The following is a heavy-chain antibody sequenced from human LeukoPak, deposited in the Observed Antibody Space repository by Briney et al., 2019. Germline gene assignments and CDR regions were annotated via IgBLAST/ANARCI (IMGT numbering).Heavy chain of an antibody. CDR3: ARHPYNSGYYAWFDP. V-gene: IGHV4-34*01. D-gene: IGHD6-19*01. CDR1: GGSFSGYY. J-gene: IGHJ5*02. CDR2: INHSGTT. Sequence: SETLSLTCAVYGGSFSGYYWSWIRQPPGKGLEWIGEINHSGTTNYNPSLKSRVTISVDTSKNQFSLRLSSVTAADTAVYYCARHPYNSGYYAWFDPWGQGTLVTVSS.